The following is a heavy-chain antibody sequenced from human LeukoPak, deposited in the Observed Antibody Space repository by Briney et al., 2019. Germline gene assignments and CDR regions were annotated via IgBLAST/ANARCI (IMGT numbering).Heavy chain of an antibody. CDR3: ARDGGYSAHDY. D-gene: IGHD5-18*01. Sequence: GASVKVSCKASDYTLTSYAFSWVRQAPGQGLEWMGWISPYSGHTKYAQIFQGRVTMTTDTSTSTAYMELRSLRSDDTAVYYCARDGGYSAHDYWGQGTLVTVSS. V-gene: IGHV1-18*01. J-gene: IGHJ4*02. CDR2: ISPYSGHT. CDR1: DYTLTSYA.